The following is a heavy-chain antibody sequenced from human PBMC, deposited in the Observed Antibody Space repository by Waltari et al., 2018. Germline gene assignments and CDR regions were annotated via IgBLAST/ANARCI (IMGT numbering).Heavy chain of an antibody. CDR3: ATYIGASVGTAAFDV. D-gene: IGHD5-12*01. Sequence: QLQLQESGPRLVKPSVTLSLTCTVSVVSITSNRHYWAWIRQSPGQGLEWIGTVSYSGATYISPSLKSRVSVSRDTSKNQLSLILGSVTAADMAVYYCATYIGASVGTAAFDVWGQGTMVTVSS. V-gene: IGHV4-39*01. CDR2: VSYSGAT. J-gene: IGHJ3*01. CDR1: VVSITSNRHY.